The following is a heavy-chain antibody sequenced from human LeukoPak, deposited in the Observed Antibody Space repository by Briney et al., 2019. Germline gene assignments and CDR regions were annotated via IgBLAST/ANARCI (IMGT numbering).Heavy chain of an antibody. CDR3: ARADPLGFDP. Sequence: SETLSLTCTVSGGSISSYYWSWIRQPPGKGLEWIWYIYYSGSTNYNPSLKSRVTISVDASKNQFSLKLSSVTAADTAVYYCARADPLGFDPWGQGTLVTVSS. V-gene: IGHV4-59*12. CDR1: GGSISSYY. J-gene: IGHJ5*02. CDR2: IYYSGST.